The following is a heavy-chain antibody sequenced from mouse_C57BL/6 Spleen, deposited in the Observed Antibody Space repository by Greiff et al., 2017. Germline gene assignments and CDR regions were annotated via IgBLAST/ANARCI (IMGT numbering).Heavy chain of an antibody. V-gene: IGHV1-26*01. J-gene: IGHJ2*01. CDR3: ARYRGRYFDY. CDR2: INPNNGGT. Sequence: VQLQQSGPELVKPGASVKISCKASGYTFTDYYMNWVKQSHGKSLEWIGDINPNNGGTSYNQKFKGKATLTVDKSSSTAYMELRSLTSEDSAVXYCARYRGRYFDYWGQGTTLTVSS. CDR1: GYTFTDYY. D-gene: IGHD1-1*01.